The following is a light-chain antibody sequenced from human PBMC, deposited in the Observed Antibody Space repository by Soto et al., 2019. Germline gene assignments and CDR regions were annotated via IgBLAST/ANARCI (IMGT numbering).Light chain of an antibody. CDR1: QPIRSW. CDR2: AAS. Sequence: DIQMTQSPSSVSASVGDRVTFTCRASQPIRSWLAWYQQNPGKAPKLLVYAASSLQSGVPSRFSGSRSGTDFTLTISSLQPEDFASYYCQQANSFPFTFGQGTKLEI. V-gene: IGKV1-12*01. J-gene: IGKJ2*01. CDR3: QQANSFPFT.